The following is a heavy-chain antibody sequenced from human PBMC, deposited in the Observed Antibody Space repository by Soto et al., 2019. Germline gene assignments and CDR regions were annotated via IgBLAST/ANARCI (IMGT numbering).Heavy chain of an antibody. CDR3: ARVCGGDCHNGMDV. V-gene: IGHV4-31*11. CDR1: GKSFSGYH. J-gene: IGHJ6*02. Sequence: PTETLSLTCAGCGKSFSGYHWSWIRQHPGKGLEWIGYIYYSGSTYYNPSLKSRVTISVDTSKNQFSLELRSVTAADTAVYYCARVCGGDCHNGMDVWGQGTTVTVSS. D-gene: IGHD2-21*02. CDR2: IYYSGST.